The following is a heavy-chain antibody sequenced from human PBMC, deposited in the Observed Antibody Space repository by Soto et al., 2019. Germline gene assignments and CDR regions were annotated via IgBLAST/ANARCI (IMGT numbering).Heavy chain of an antibody. D-gene: IGHD3-10*01. J-gene: IGHJ4*02. V-gene: IGHV3-7*01. Sequence: EVQLVESGGGLVQPGGSLRLSCAASGFTFSSYWMSWVRQDPGKGLEWVANIKQDGSEKYYVDSVKGRFTISRDNAKNSLYLQMNSLRAEDTAVYYCARVRMVRGVTTFDYWGQGTLVTVSS. CDR3: ARVRMVRGVTTFDY. CDR2: IKQDGSEK. CDR1: GFTFSSYW.